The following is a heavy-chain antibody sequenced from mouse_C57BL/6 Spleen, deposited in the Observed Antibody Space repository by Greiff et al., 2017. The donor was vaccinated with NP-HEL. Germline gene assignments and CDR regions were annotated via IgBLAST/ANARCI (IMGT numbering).Heavy chain of an antibody. V-gene: IGHV1-15*01. D-gene: IGHD2-1*01. CDR3: TRRDIYYGNPFYAMDY. J-gene: IGHJ4*01. CDR2: IDPETGGT. CDR1: GYTFTDYE. Sequence: VQLQESGAELVRPGASVTLSCKASGYTFTDYEMHWVKQTPVHGLEWIGAIDPETGGTAYNQKFKGKAILTADKSSSTAYMELRSLTSEDSAVYYCTRRDIYYGNPFYAMDYWGQGTSVTVSS.